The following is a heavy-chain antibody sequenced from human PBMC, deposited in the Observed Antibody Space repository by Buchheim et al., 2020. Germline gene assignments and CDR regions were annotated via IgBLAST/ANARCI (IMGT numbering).Heavy chain of an antibody. CDR3: AKDLRPILWFGDMVDY. Sequence: QVQLVESGGGVVQPGRSLRLSCAASGFTFSSYGMHWVRQAPGKGLEWVAVISYDGSNKYYADSVKGRFTISRDNSKNTLYLQMNSLRAEDTAVYYCAKDLRPILWFGDMVDYWGQGTL. V-gene: IGHV3-30*18. J-gene: IGHJ4*02. D-gene: IGHD3-10*01. CDR1: GFTFSSYG. CDR2: ISYDGSNK.